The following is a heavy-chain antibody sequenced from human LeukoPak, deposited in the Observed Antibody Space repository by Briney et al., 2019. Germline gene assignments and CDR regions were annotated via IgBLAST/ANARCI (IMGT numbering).Heavy chain of an antibody. CDR1: GVSINNYY. Sequence: SETLSLTCTVSGVSINNYYWSWIRQPPGKGLEWIGYIYYRGSTNYNPSLKSRVTFSVDTSKNQFSLKLNSVTAADTAVYYCARGGDYGDLRYFDYWGQGTLVTVSS. CDR2: IYYRGST. V-gene: IGHV4-59*01. J-gene: IGHJ4*02. D-gene: IGHD4-17*01. CDR3: ARGGDYGDLRYFDY.